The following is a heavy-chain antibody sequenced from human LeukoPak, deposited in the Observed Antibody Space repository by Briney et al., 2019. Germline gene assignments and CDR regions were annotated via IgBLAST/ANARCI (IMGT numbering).Heavy chain of an antibody. J-gene: IGHJ4*02. CDR1: GGSFSGYY. D-gene: IGHD3-16*02. CDR3: ARAPSRYLDY. CDR2: INHSGNT. V-gene: IGHV4-34*01. Sequence: SETLSLTCAVYGGSFSGYYWSWIRQPPGKGLEWIGEINHSGNTNYNPSLKSRVTISVDTSKNQFSLKLSSVTAADTAVYYCARAPSRYLDYWGQGTLVTVSS.